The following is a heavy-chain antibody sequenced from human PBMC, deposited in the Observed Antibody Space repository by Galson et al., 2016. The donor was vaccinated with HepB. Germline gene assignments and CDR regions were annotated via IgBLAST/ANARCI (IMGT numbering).Heavy chain of an antibody. CDR3: ARQVGPGVDP. Sequence: QSGAEVKMPGESLRISCKGSGYSFTNYWIAWVRQMPGKGLEWMGTIYPGDSDPRYSPSFQGQVTISADKSISTACLQWSSLKASDTAMYYCARQVGPGVDPWGQGTLVTVSS. CDR1: GYSFTNYW. CDR2: IYPGDSDP. J-gene: IGHJ5*02. D-gene: IGHD1-26*01. V-gene: IGHV5-51*01.